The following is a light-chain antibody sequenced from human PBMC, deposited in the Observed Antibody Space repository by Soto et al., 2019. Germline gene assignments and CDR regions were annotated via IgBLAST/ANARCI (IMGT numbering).Light chain of an antibody. CDR1: QGISSD. V-gene: IGKV1-9*01. CDR3: QQLNSYPVT. J-gene: IGKJ5*01. CDR2: SAS. Sequence: IQLTQSPSSLSASVGDRVTITCRASQGISSDLAWYQQKPGKAPKLLIYSASTLQNGVPSRFSGSGSGTDFTLPISRLQPEDFATYCCQQLNSYPVTFGQVKRLEI.